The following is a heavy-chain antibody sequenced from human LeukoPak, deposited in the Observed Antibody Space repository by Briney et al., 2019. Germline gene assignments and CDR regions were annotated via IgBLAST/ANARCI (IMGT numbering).Heavy chain of an antibody. J-gene: IGHJ4*02. V-gene: IGHV1-3*01. CDR1: GYTFTSYA. D-gene: IGHD6-13*01. CDR3: ARDHGAAAGTKGY. CDR2: INAGNGNT. Sequence: GASVKVSCKASGYTFTSYAMHWVRQAPGQRLEWMGWINAGNGNTKYSQKFQGRVTITRDTSASTAYMELSSLRSEDTAVYYCARDHGAAAGTKGYWGQGTLVTVSS.